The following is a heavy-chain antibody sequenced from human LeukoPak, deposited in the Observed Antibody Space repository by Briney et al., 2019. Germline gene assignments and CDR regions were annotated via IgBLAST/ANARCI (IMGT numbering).Heavy chain of an antibody. D-gene: IGHD7-27*01. CDR2: IGSSDGKT. V-gene: IGHV3-23*01. CDR3: AYDGPNWGSYFDY. J-gene: IGHJ4*02. CDR1: GVTFRNYA. Sequence: GGSLRLSCAASGVTFRNYAMNWVRQAPGKGLEWVSAIGSSDGKTYYADSVQGRFTISRDISKNTLYLHMKSLRAEDTAVYYCAYDGPNWGSYFDYWGQGILVTVSS.